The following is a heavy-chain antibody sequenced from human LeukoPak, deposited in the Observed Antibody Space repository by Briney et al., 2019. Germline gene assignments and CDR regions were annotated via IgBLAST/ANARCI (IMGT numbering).Heavy chain of an antibody. V-gene: IGHV3-64*04. CDR2: FSTNGVST. CDR3: AKDHPSSGWYGLVFDY. Sequence: GGSLRLSCSASGFTFSSYAMHWVRQAPGKGLEYVSGFSTNGVSTYYADSVKGRFTVSRDNSKNTLYLQMNSLRAEDTAVYYCAKDHPSSGWYGLVFDYWGQGTLVTVSS. J-gene: IGHJ4*02. CDR1: GFTFSSYA. D-gene: IGHD6-19*01.